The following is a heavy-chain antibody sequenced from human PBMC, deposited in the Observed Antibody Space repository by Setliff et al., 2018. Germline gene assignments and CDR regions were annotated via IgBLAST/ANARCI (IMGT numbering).Heavy chain of an antibody. Sequence: ESLKISCKGSGYSFTSYWIGWVRQMPGKGLEWMGIIYPGDSDTRYSPSFQGQVTISADKSISTAYLQWSSLKASDTAMYYCARQGEREGITMIDAFDIWGQGTMVTVSS. V-gene: IGHV5-51*01. CDR3: ARQGEREGITMIDAFDI. CDR2: IYPGDSDT. J-gene: IGHJ3*02. CDR1: GYSFTSYW. D-gene: IGHD3-22*01.